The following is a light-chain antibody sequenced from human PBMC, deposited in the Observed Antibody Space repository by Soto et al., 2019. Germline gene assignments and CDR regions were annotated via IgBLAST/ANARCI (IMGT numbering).Light chain of an antibody. CDR2: AAS. Sequence: DIQLTQSPSFLSASVGDRVTITCRASQGISTFLAWYQQRPGKAPKLLIYAASTLQSGVPSRFSGSGSGTEFLLTIGSLQPEDFATYYCQQVISYPPGFGPGTKVDIK. J-gene: IGKJ3*01. CDR3: QQVISYPPG. CDR1: QGISTF. V-gene: IGKV1-9*01.